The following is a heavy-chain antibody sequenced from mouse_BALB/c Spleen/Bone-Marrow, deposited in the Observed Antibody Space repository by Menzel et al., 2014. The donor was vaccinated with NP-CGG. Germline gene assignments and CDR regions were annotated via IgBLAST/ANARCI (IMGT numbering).Heavy chain of an antibody. D-gene: IGHD1-1*01. CDR1: GFNIKDTY. V-gene: IGHV14-3*02. CDR2: IDPANGNT. J-gene: IGHJ3*01. CDR3: AAYYYGNSYGFAY. Sequence: VQLKQSGAELVKPGASGKLSCTASGFNIKDTYMHWVKQRPEQGLEWIGRIDPANGNTRYDPKSQGKATITADTSSNTAYLQLSSLTSEDTAVYYCAAYYYGNSYGFAYWGQGTLVTVSA.